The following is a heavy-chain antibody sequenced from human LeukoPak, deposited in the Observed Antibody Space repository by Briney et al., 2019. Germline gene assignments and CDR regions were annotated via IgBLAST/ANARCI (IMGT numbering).Heavy chain of an antibody. D-gene: IGHD4-17*01. CDR1: GGTFSSYA. CDR3: ARGPHLYGDYVPYYFDY. J-gene: IGHJ4*02. CDR2: IIPIFGIA. Sequence: SVKVSCKASGGTFSSYAISWVRQAPGQGLEWMGRIIPIFGIANYAQKFQGRVTITADKSTSTAYTELSSLRSEDTAVYYCARGPHLYGDYVPYYFDYWGQGTLVTVSS. V-gene: IGHV1-69*04.